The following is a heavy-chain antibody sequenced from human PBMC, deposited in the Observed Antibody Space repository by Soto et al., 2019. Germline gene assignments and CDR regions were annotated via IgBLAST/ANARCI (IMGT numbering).Heavy chain of an antibody. D-gene: IGHD3-3*01. CDR3: ARDFAYFDS. J-gene: IGHJ4*02. Sequence: GASVKDSCKASGYTFTAYYIHWVRQAPGQRLEWVGWINPKTGDANSTQHFQGRVTMTTDTSKNQFSLNLDSVTAADTAVYFCARDFAYFDSWGQGTLVTVSS. CDR2: INPKTGDA. CDR1: GYTFTAYY. V-gene: IGHV1-2*02.